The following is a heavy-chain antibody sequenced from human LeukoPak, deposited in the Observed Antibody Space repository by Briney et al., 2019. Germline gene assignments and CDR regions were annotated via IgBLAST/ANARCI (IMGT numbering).Heavy chain of an antibody. D-gene: IGHD4-17*01. CDR3: VSRDYGDSAFDG. J-gene: IGHJ3*01. CDR1: GFTFISYA. V-gene: IGHV3-64D*09. CDR2: ISSNGGNT. Sequence: GGSLRLSCSASGFTFISYAMHWVRQAPGKGLEYVAAISSNGGNTYYADSVKGRFTISRDNSKNTLYLQMSSLRPDDTAVYYCVSRDYGDSAFDGWGQGTMVTVSS.